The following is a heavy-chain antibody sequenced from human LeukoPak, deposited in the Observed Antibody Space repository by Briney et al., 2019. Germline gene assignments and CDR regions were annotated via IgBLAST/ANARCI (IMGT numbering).Heavy chain of an antibody. CDR1: GCTFTSHY. J-gene: IGHJ5*02. CDR2: INPSGSST. Sequence: ASVKVSCKTSGCTFTSHYIHWVRQAPGQGLEWMGIINPSGSSTSYAQKFQGRVTMTRDTSTSTVYMELNSLRAEDTAVYYCAREGFDPWGQGTLVTVSS. CDR3: AREGFDP. V-gene: IGHV1-46*01.